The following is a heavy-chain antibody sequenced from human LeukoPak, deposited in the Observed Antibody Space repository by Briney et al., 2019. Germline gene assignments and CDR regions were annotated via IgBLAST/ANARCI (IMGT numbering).Heavy chain of an antibody. Sequence: ASVKVSCKASGYSFTDKYMHWVRQAPGQGLEWMGWINPNSGGTNYAQKFQGRVTMTRITPLSTAYMELTRLRSDDTAVYYCARGRAHIVVVTDFWGLGTLVTVSS. CDR3: ARGRAHIVVVTDF. CDR2: INPNSGGT. V-gene: IGHV1-2*02. D-gene: IGHD2-21*02. J-gene: IGHJ4*02. CDR1: GYSFTDKY.